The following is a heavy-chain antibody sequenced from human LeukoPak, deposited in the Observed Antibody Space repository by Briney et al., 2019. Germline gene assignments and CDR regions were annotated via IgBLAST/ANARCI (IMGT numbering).Heavy chain of an antibody. J-gene: IGHJ4*02. CDR1: GFTFSSYS. V-gene: IGHV3-48*04. CDR2: ISSSSSTI. Sequence: PGGSLRLSCAASGFTFSSYSMNWVRQAPGKGLEWVSYISSSSSTIYYADSVKGRFTISRDNAKNSLYLQMNSLRAEDTAVYYCARDSAMNYCSGGSCYPGWGQGTLVTVSS. CDR3: ARDSAMNYCSGGSCYPG. D-gene: IGHD2-15*01.